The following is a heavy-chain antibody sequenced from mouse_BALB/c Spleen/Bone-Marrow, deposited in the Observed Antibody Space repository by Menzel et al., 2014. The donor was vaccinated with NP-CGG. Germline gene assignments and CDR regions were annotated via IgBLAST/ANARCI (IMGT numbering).Heavy chain of an antibody. CDR3: ARDGNYAY. CDR2: ISDGGSYT. CDR1: GFTFSDYY. Sequence: VQLKHSGGGLVKPGGSLKLSCAASGFTFSDYYMYWVRQTPEKRLEWVATISDGGSYTYYPDSVKGRFTISRDNAKNNLYLQMSSLKSEDTAMYYCARDGNYAYWGQGTLVTVSA. V-gene: IGHV5-4*02. D-gene: IGHD2-1*01. J-gene: IGHJ3*01.